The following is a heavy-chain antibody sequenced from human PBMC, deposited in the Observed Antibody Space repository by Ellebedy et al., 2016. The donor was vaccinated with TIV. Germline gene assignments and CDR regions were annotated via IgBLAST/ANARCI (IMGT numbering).Heavy chain of an antibody. CDR3: ASGTTVTTSPFDY. V-gene: IGHV3-11*06. CDR1: GFTFSDYY. Sequence: PGGSLRLSCVASGFTFSDYYMSWIRQAPGKGLEWLSFITYNGDYATYADPVKDRFTISRDNAKSSLFLQMNSLGADDTAVYYCASGTTVTTSPFDYWGQGSLVIVSS. J-gene: IGHJ4*02. D-gene: IGHD4-17*01. CDR2: ITYNGDYA.